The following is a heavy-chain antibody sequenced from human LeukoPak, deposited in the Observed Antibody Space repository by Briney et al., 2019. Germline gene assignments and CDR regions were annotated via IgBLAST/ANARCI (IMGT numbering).Heavy chain of an antibody. CDR1: GYTFTHYA. D-gene: IGHD4-11*01. CDR3: ARDDFSTYPGLNYFDY. J-gene: IGHJ4*02. Sequence: GASVKVSCKAPGYTFTHYAVHWVRQAPGQRLEWMGWTNVGNDYTESSQKFQDRLTITSDTTATTVYMELSSLRSEDTAVYYCARDDFSTYPGLNYFDYWGQGSLVTVSS. V-gene: IGHV1-3*01. CDR2: TNVGNDYT.